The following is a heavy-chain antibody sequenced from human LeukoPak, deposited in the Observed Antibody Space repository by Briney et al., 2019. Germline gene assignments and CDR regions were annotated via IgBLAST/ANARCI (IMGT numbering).Heavy chain of an antibody. CDR1: GFTFSSYG. V-gene: IGHV3-30*18. CDR3: AKDLTYYGSGSYYAGGFDY. J-gene: IGHJ4*02. CDR2: ISYDGSNK. Sequence: GGSLRLSCAASGFTFSSYGMHWVRQARGKGLEWVAVISYDGSNKYYADSVKGRFTISRDNSKNTLYLQMNSLRAEDTAVYYCAKDLTYYGSGSYYAGGFDYWGQGTLVTVSS. D-gene: IGHD3-10*01.